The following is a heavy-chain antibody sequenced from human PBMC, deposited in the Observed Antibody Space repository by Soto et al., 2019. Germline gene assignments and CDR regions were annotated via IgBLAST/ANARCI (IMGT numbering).Heavy chain of an antibody. V-gene: IGHV1-8*01. CDR2: MNPNSGNT. CDR1: GYTFTSYD. Sequence: VKVSGKASGYTFTSYDINWVRQATGQGLEWMGWMNPNSGNTGYAQKFQGRVTMTRNTSISTAYMELSSLRSEDTAVYYCARSLGYWSSTSCYLWYGMDVWGQGTTVTVSS. D-gene: IGHD2-2*01. CDR3: ARSLGYWSSTSCYLWYGMDV. J-gene: IGHJ6*02.